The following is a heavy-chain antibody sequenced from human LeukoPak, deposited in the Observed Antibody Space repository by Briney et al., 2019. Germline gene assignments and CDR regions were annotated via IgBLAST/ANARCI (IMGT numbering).Heavy chain of an antibody. Sequence: GGSLRLSCAGSGFTIRSYAMNWVRQAPGKGLEWVSAISGSGGSTYYADSVKGLFTISRDNSKNTLYLQMNSLRAEDTAVYYCAKDPEIFDSPVYWGQGTLVTVSS. CDR1: GFTIRSYA. CDR3: AKDPEIFDSPVY. D-gene: IGHD3-3*01. V-gene: IGHV3-23*01. J-gene: IGHJ4*02. CDR2: ISGSGGST.